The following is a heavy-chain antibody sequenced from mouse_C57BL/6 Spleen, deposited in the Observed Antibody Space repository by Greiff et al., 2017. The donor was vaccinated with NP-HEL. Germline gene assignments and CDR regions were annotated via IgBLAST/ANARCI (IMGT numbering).Heavy chain of an antibody. CDR1: GYSITSGYY. CDR3: AMDYD. V-gene: IGHV3-6*01. D-gene: IGHD2-4*01. CDR2: ISYDGSN. J-gene: IGHJ1*03. Sequence: EVKLLESGPGLVKPSQSLSLTCSVTGYSITSGYYWNWIRQFPGNKLEWMGYISYDGSNNYNPSLKNRISITRDTSKNQFFLKLNSVTTEDTATYYCAMDYDWGTGTTVTVSS.